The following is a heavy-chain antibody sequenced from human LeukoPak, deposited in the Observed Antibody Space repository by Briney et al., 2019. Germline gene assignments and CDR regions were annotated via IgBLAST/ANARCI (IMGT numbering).Heavy chain of an antibody. CDR2: ISAPGGST. V-gene: IGHV3-23*01. CDR1: GFKFSNEA. CDR3: TTITALGS. D-gene: IGHD6-6*01. Sequence: GGSLRLSCAASGFKFSNEAMNWVRQAPKKGLEWIATISAPGGSTYNADSVKGRYTTSRDNSKTTVYLQMNSLRAEDTAIYYCTTITALGSWGQGTRVTVSS. J-gene: IGHJ5*02.